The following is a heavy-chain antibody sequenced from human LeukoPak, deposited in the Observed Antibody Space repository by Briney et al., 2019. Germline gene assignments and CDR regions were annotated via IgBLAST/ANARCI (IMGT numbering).Heavy chain of an antibody. CDR2: ISSSSSYI. J-gene: IGHJ3*02. Sequence: KPGGSLRLSCAASGFTFSSYSMNWVRQAPGKGPEWVSSISSSSSYIYYADSVKGRFTISRDNAKNSLYLQMNSLRAEDTAVYYCARGSYGGNSGGAFDIWGQGTMVTVSS. CDR1: GFTFSSYS. V-gene: IGHV3-21*01. D-gene: IGHD4-23*01. CDR3: ARGSYGGNSGGAFDI.